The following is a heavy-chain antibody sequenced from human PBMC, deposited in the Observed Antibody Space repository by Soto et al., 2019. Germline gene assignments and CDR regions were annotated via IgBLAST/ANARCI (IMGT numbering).Heavy chain of an antibody. CDR1: GGSISSSSYY. D-gene: IGHD3-10*01. Sequence: SETLSLTCNVSGGSISSSSYYWGWIRQPPGKGLEWIGSIYYSGSTYYNPSLKSRVTISVDTSKNQFSLKLSSVTAADTAVYYCASIRITMVRGVRVYGMDVWGQGTTVT. J-gene: IGHJ6*02. CDR2: IYYSGST. V-gene: IGHV4-39*01. CDR3: ASIRITMVRGVRVYGMDV.